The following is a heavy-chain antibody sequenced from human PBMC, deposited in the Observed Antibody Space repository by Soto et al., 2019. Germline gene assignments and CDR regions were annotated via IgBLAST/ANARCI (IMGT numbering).Heavy chain of an antibody. CDR3: AREAFWPNYYYGMDA. V-gene: IGHV1-2*04. CDR2: INPNSGGT. D-gene: IGHD3-3*01. J-gene: IGHJ6*01. CDR1: GYTFTGYY. Sequence: ASVKVSCTASGYTFTGYYMHWVRQAPGQGLEWMGWINPNSGGTNYAQKFQGWVTMTRDTSISTAYMELSRLRSDDTAVYYCAREAFWPNYYYGMDARGQGKTVT.